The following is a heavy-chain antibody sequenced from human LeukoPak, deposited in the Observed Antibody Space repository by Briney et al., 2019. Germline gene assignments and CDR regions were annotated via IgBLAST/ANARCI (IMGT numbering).Heavy chain of an antibody. CDR2: IYYSGST. CDR3: ARLVSGGAAAGTFDY. J-gene: IGHJ4*02. V-gene: IGHV4-39*02. CDR1: GGSITSTTYH. D-gene: IGHD6-13*01. Sequence: PSETLSLTCTVSGGSITSTTYHWGWIRQPPGKGLEWIGSIYYSGSTYYNPSLKSRVTISVDTSKNHFSLKLSSVTAADTAVYYCARLVSGGAAAGTFDYWGQGTLVTVSS.